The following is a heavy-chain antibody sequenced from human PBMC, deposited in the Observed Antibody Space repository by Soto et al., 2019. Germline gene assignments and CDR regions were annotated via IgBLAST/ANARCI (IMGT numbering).Heavy chain of an antibody. CDR1: GGSISSGGYY. CDR3: ARGSTTVVTPNWFDY. CDR2: IYYSGST. J-gene: IGHJ5*01. Sequence: SETLSLTCTVSGGSISSGGYYWSWIRQHPGKGLEWIGYIYYSGSTYYNPSLKSRVIMSVDKSKNQFSLKLSSVTAADTAVYYCARGSTTVVTPNWFDYWGQGTLVTVSS. D-gene: IGHD4-17*01. V-gene: IGHV4-31*03.